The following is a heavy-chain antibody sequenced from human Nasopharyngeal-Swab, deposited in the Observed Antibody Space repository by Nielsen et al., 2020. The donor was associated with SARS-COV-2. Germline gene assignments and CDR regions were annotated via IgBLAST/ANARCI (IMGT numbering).Heavy chain of an antibody. V-gene: IGHV1-69*04. CDR3: ASQGGGDYYDSRRYYNYVMDV. D-gene: IGHD3-22*01. CDR1: GGTFSSYA. J-gene: IGHJ6*02. CDR2: IIPIFGIA. Sequence: SVKVSCKASGGTFSSYAISWVRQAPGQGLKWMGRIIPIFGIANYAQKLQGRGTITADKSTSTAYMELSSLRSEDTAVYYCASQGGGDYYDSRRYYNYVMDVWGQGTTVTVSS.